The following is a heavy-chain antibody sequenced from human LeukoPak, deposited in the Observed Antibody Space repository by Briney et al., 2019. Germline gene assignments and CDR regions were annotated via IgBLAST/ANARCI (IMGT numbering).Heavy chain of an antibody. V-gene: IGHV3-21*01. CDR3: ARSKYYYGGTDY. CDR2: ISSSSSYI. CDR1: GFTFSSYS. D-gene: IGHD3-10*01. J-gene: IGHJ4*02. Sequence: GGSLRLSCAASGFTFSSYSMNWVRQTPGKGLEWVSSISSSSSYIYYADSVKGRFTISRDNAKNSLYLQMNSLRAEDTAVYYCARSKYYYGGTDYWGQGTLVTVSS.